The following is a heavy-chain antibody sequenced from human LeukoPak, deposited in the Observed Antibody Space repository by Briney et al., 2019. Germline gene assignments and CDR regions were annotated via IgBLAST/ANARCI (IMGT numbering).Heavy chain of an antibody. CDR2: IKQDGSEK. Sequence: PGGSLRLSCAASGFTFSSYWMSWVRQAPGKGLEWVANIKQDGSEKYYVDSVKGRFTISRDNAKNSLYLQMNSLRAEDTAVYYCARDPNDYGDYNDYWGQGTLVTVSS. CDR1: GFTFSSYW. D-gene: IGHD4-17*01. CDR3: ARDPNDYGDYNDY. J-gene: IGHJ4*02. V-gene: IGHV3-7*03.